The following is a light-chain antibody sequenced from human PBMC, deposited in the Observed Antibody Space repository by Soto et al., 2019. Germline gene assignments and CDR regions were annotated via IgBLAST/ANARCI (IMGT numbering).Light chain of an antibody. CDR2: RAS. Sequence: EIVLTQSPGTLSLSPGETATLSCRASQSINNYFLAWHQQRPGQAPSLLIFRASQRAAGSPDRFRGSGSGTDFTLTITRLEPEDFAVYYCQQYTNAPRTFGQGTKVEIK. CDR1: QSINNYF. J-gene: IGKJ1*01. CDR3: QQYTNAPRT. V-gene: IGKV3-20*01.